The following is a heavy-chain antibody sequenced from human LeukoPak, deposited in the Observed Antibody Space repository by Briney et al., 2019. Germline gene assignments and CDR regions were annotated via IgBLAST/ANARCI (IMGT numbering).Heavy chain of an antibody. Sequence: SETLSLTCTVSGASISSWYWSWIRQPPGKGLEWIGNIHGSGNTNYNPSLKSRLSMSLDTSRNQLSLNLTSVTAADTATYYCARETMLAGFASGLGFNCWGQGILVIVSS. CDR1: GASISSWY. V-gene: IGHV4-59*01. CDR2: IHGSGNT. D-gene: IGHD6-19*01. J-gene: IGHJ4*02. CDR3: ARETMLAGFASGLGFNC.